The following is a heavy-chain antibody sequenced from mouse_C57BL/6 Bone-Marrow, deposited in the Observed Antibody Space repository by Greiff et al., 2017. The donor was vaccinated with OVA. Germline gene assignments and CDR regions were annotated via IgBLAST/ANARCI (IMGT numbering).Heavy chain of an antibody. CDR2: IRNKANGYTT. CDR3: ARSTPITTFDY. J-gene: IGHJ2*01. V-gene: IGHV7-3*01. CDR1: GFTFTDYY. D-gene: IGHD1-1*01. Sequence: EVKLQESGGGLVQPGGSLSLSCAASGFTFTDYYMSWVRQPPGKALEWLGFIRNKANGYTTEYSASVKGRFTISRDNSQSILYLQMNALRAEDSATYYCARSTPITTFDYWGQGTTLTVSS.